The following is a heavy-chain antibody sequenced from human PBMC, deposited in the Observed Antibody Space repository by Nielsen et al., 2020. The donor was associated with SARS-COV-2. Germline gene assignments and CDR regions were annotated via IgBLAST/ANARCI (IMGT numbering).Heavy chain of an antibody. CDR1: GGSFSGYY. CDR3: ARRRKGYCSGGSCYSSWFDP. J-gene: IGHJ5*02. Sequence: SETLSLTCAVYGGSFSGYYWSWIRQPPGKGLEWIGEINHSGSTNYNPSLKSRVTISVDTSKNQFSLKLSSVTAADTAVYYCARRRKGYCSGGSCYSSWFDPWGQGTLVTVSS. V-gene: IGHV4-34*01. CDR2: INHSGST. D-gene: IGHD2-15*01.